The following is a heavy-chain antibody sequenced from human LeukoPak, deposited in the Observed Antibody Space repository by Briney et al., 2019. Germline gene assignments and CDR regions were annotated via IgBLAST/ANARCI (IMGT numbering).Heavy chain of an antibody. CDR1: GGTFSSYA. CDR2: IIPILGIA. J-gene: IGHJ4*02. Sequence: ASVRVSCKASGGTFSSYAISWVRQAPGHGREWMGRIIPILGIANYAQKFQGRVTITADKSTSTAYMELSSLRSEDTAVYYCARGGLSGYYQYFDYWGQGTLVTVSS. D-gene: IGHD3-22*01. V-gene: IGHV1-69*04. CDR3: ARGGLSGYYQYFDY.